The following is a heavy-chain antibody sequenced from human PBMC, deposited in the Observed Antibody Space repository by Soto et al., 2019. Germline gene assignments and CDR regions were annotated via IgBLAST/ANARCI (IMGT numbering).Heavy chain of an antibody. J-gene: IGHJ4*02. CDR3: GDTRRGYSGYGTLVDY. CDR2: INHSGST. D-gene: IGHD5-12*01. Sequence: SETLSLTCAVYGGSFSGYYWSWIRQPPGKGLEWIGEINHSGSTNYNPSLKSRVTISVDTSKNQFSLKLSSVTAADTAVYYCGDTRRGYSGYGTLVDYWGQGTLVTVSS. CDR1: GGSFSGYY. V-gene: IGHV4-34*01.